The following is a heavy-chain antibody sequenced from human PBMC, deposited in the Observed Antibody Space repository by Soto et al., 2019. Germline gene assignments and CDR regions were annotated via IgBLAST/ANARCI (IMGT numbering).Heavy chain of an antibody. CDR1: GFTFSSYW. CDR2: INSDGSST. D-gene: IGHD3-22*01. Sequence: GGSLRLSCAASGFTFSSYWMHWVRQAPGKGLVWVSRINSDGSSTSYAESVKGRFTISRDNAKNTLYLQMNSLIAEDTAVYYFATGWRYYYDSSGYGYFQHWGQGTLVTVSS. CDR3: ATGWRYYYDSSGYGYFQH. V-gene: IGHV3-74*01. J-gene: IGHJ1*01.